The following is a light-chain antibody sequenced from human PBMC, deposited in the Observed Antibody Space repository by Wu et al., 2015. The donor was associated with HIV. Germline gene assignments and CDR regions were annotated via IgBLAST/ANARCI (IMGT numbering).Light chain of an antibody. CDR3: QQYNSYSPSLT. V-gene: IGKV1-5*03. CDR1: QSISRW. J-gene: IGKJ4*01. Sequence: DIQMTQSPSTLSASVGGRVTITCRASQSISRWLAWYQQKPGKPPKFLIYQASSLETGVPSRFTGSGSGTEFTLTISGLQPDDFATYYCQQYNSYSPSLTFGGGTKVEIK. CDR2: QAS.